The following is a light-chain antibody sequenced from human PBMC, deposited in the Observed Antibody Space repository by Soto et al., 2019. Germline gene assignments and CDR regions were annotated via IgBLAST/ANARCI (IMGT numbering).Light chain of an antibody. CDR3: MSFTSSSTVV. V-gene: IGLV2-14*01. Sequence: QSVLTQPASVSGSPGQSITISCTGTSSDVGAFNYVSWYQQHPGQAPKLVIYEVSHRPSGVSDRCSGSKSGNTASLTISGLQAEDEAGYYCMSFTSSSTVVFGGGTKLPVL. J-gene: IGLJ2*01. CDR1: SSDVGAFNY. CDR2: EVS.